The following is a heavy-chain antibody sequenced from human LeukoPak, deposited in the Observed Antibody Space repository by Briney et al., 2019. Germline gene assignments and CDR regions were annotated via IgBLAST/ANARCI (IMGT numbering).Heavy chain of an antibody. CDR3: VRHRQWLLFPDY. J-gene: IGHJ4*02. CDR2: IFYSGAT. V-gene: IGHV4-39*01. Sequence: TLSLTCTVSGDSISINYNWGWIRQPPGKGLEWIGSIFYSGATYYSPSLKSRVTISVDTSKNQFSLKLSPMTAADTAVYYCVRHRQWLLFPDYWGQGTLVTVSS. CDR1: GDSISINYN. D-gene: IGHD6-19*01.